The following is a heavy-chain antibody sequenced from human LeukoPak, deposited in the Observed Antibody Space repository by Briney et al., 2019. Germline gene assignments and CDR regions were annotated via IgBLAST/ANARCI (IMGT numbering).Heavy chain of an antibody. CDR2: ISDSGDIT. D-gene: IGHD6-19*01. Sequence: GGSLRLSCAASGFAFSKLAMGWVRQAPGKGLEWVSVISDSGDITYYADSVKGRFTISRDNSKHTLYLHMNSLRAEDTALYYCAKDAPRSDGWYFFDHWGQGTLVTVSS. CDR1: GFAFSKLA. V-gene: IGHV3-23*01. CDR3: AKDAPRSDGWYFFDH. J-gene: IGHJ4*02.